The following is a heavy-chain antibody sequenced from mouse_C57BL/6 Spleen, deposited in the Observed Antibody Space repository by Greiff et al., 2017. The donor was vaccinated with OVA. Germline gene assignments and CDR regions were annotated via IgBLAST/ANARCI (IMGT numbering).Heavy chain of an antibody. V-gene: IGHV2-5*01. Sequence: QVHVKQSGPGLVQPSQSLSITCTVSGFSLTSYGVHWVRQSPGKGLEWLGVIWRGGSTDYNAAFMSRLSITTDNSKSQVFLKRNSRQDDDTAIYYCAKTGYAHGDFDYWGQGTTLTVSA. CDR3: AKTGYAHGDFDY. CDR2: IWRGGST. J-gene: IGHJ2*01. CDR1: GFSLTSYG. D-gene: IGHD1-1*01.